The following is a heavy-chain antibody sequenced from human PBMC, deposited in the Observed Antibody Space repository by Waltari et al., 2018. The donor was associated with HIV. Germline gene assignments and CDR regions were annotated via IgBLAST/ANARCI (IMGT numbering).Heavy chain of an antibody. Sequence: QVQLQDSGPGLVKPSGTLSLTCVVSGGSISSSNWWLWVRQPPGKGLEWIGEIYHSGSTNYNPSLKSRVTISVDKSKDKFTLKLRSVTAADTAVYFCARVSSLTGYYKALDYWGQGTLVTVSS. CDR2: IYHSGST. J-gene: IGHJ4*02. D-gene: IGHD3-9*01. V-gene: IGHV4-4*02. CDR1: GGSISSSNW. CDR3: ARVSSLTGYYKALDY.